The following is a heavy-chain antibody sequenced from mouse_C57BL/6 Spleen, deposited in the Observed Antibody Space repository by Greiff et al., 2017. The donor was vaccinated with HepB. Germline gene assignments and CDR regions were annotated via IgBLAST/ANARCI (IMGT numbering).Heavy chain of an antibody. CDR2: ISSGGSYT. J-gene: IGHJ2*01. V-gene: IGHV5-6*01. D-gene: IGHD3-3*01. CDR3: ARQGDGYYFDY. CDR1: GFTFSSYG. Sequence: EVKLVESGGDLVKPGGSLKLSCAASGFTFSSYGMSWVRQTPDKRLEWVATISSGGSYTYYPDSVKGRFTISRDNAKNTLYLQMSSLKSEDTAMYYCARQGDGYYFDYWGQGTTLTVSS.